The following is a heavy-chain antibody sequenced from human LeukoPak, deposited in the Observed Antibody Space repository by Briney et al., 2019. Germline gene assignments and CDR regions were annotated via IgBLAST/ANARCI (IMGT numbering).Heavy chain of an antibody. CDR1: GGSVSSASYY. J-gene: IGHJ4*02. Sequence: PSETLSLTCTVSGGSVSSASYYWSWIRQSPGEGLEWMGYVYRTGTTNYNPSLKSRAAISVDMSENHFSLKLTSVTAADTAIYYCARSPYDGGFGEFNGDYWGQGTLVTVSS. D-gene: IGHD3-10*01. CDR3: ARSPYDGGFGEFNGDY. V-gene: IGHV4-61*03. CDR2: VYRTGTT.